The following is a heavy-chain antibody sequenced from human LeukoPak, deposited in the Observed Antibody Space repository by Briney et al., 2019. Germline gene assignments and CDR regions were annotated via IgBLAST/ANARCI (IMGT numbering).Heavy chain of an antibody. CDR1: SGSISSHDCY. CDR3: ARERSGWYGGGY. CDR2: ICYSGNT. Sequence: KASETLSLTCTVSSGSISSHDCYWGWIRQPPGKGLEWIGSICYSGNTHYNPSLKSRVTISVDTSKNQFSLKLRSVTAADTAVYYCARERSGWYGGGYWGQGALVTVSS. V-gene: IGHV4-39*07. J-gene: IGHJ4*02. D-gene: IGHD6-19*01.